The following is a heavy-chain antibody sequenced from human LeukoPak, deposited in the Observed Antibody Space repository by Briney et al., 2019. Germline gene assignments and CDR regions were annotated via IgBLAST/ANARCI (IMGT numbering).Heavy chain of an antibody. D-gene: IGHD2-2*01. Sequence: PSETLSLTCTVSGGSISSCYWSWIRQPPGKGLEWIGYIYYSGSTNYNPSLKSRVTISVDTSKNQFSLKLSSVTAADTAVYYCARACRCSSTSCYDYYYYYMDVWGKGTTVTVSS. V-gene: IGHV4-59*01. J-gene: IGHJ6*03. CDR1: GGSISSCY. CDR3: ARACRCSSTSCYDYYYYYMDV. CDR2: IYYSGST.